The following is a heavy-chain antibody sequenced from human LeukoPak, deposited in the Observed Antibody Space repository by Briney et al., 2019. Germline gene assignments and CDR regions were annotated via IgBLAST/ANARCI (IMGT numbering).Heavy chain of an antibody. CDR1: GYTLTSYG. Sequence: GASVKVSCKASGYTLTSYGISWVRQAPGQGLEWMGWMNPNSGNTGYAQKFQGRVTITRNTSISTAYMELSSLRSEDTAVYYCARGGYYYGSGSYYNDAFDIWGQGTMVTVSS. D-gene: IGHD3-10*01. J-gene: IGHJ3*02. V-gene: IGHV1-8*03. CDR2: MNPNSGNT. CDR3: ARGGYYYGSGSYYNDAFDI.